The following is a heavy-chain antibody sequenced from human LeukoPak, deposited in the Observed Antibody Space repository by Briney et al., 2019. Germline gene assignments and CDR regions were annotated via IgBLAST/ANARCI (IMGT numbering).Heavy chain of an antibody. CDR2: IRFDGRDE. J-gene: IGHJ4*02. Sequence: GGSLRLSCAASGFTFSSYGVHWVRQAPGKGLEWVAFIRFDGRDEYYAGSVKGRFTISRDNSKNTLYLQMNSLRAEGTAVYYCAGPDSTSSFDYWGQGTLVTVSS. CDR3: AGPDSTSSFDY. CDR1: GFTFSSYG. D-gene: IGHD2-2*01. V-gene: IGHV3-30*02.